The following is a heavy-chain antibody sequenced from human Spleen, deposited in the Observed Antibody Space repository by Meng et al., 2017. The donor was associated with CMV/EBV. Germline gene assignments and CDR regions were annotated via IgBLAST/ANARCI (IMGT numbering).Heavy chain of an antibody. Sequence: GESLKISCKGSGNSFTGHWIGWVRQMPGKGPEWMGIIYTGDSDTTYSPPFQGQVTMSADRSTGTAYLQWSSLKASDTAMYYCARRDAKYYLYGMDVWGQGTTVTVSS. D-gene: IGHD2-8*01. V-gene: IGHV5-51*01. CDR1: GNSFTGHW. CDR3: ARRDAKYYLYGMDV. J-gene: IGHJ6*02. CDR2: IYTGDSDT.